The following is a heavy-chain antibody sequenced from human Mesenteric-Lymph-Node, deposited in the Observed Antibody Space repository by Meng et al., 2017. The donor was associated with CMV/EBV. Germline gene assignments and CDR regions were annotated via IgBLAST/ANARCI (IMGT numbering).Heavy chain of an antibody. V-gene: IGHV3-30*04. CDR2: ISYDGSNK. D-gene: IGHD1-14*01. J-gene: IGHJ6*02. CDR1: GFTFSSYA. Sequence: GESLKISCAASGFTFSSYAMHWVRQAPGKGLEWVAVISYDGSNKYYADSVKGRFTISRDNSKNTLYLQMNSLRAEDTAVYYCARDLTSPGMDLWGQGTMVTVSS. CDR3: ARDLTSPGMDL.